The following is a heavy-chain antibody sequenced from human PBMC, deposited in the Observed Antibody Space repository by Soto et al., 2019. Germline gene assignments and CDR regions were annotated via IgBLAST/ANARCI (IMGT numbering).Heavy chain of an antibody. Sequence: SETLSLTCTVAGGSISSGDYYWSWIRQPPGKGLEWIGYIYYSGSTYYNPSLKSRVTISVDTSKNQFSLKLSSVTAADTAVYYCARAYSGSYFDYWGQGTLVTVSS. J-gene: IGHJ4*02. CDR1: GGSISSGDYY. D-gene: IGHD1-26*01. CDR3: ARAYSGSYFDY. CDR2: IYYSGST. V-gene: IGHV4-30-4*01.